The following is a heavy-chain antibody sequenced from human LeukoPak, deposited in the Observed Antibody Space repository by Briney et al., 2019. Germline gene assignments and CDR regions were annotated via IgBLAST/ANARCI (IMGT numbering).Heavy chain of an antibody. CDR1: GGSINNYY. J-gene: IGHJ5*02. V-gene: IGHV4-59*01. CDR3: ARDPSDIVVVPAGIWGFDP. CDR2: IYYSGST. Sequence: SETLSLTCTVSGGSINNYYWSWLRQPPGKGLEWIGYIYYSGSTNYNPSLKSRVTISVDTSKNQFSLKLSSVTAADTAVYYCARDPSDIVVVPAGIWGFDPWGQGTLVTVSS. D-gene: IGHD2-2*01.